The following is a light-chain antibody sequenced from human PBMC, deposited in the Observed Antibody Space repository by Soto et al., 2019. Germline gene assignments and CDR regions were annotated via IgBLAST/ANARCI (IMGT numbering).Light chain of an antibody. Sequence: ETVLTQSPGTLSLSPGERATLSCRAPQSVSSRFLAWYQQKSGQAPRLLIYGASSRATGIPDRFSGSGSGTDFTLTISRLEPEDFAVYYCQQYGDAPQTFGQGTKVEIK. CDR2: GAS. CDR1: QSVSSRF. CDR3: QQYGDAPQT. V-gene: IGKV3-20*01. J-gene: IGKJ1*01.